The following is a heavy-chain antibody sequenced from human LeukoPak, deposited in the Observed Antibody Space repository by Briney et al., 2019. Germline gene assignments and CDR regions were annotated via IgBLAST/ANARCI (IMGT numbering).Heavy chain of an antibody. CDR1: GGTFSSYA. D-gene: IGHD5-12*01. CDR3: ARDGRQGGYHRTYYFDY. J-gene: IGHJ4*02. V-gene: IGHV1-69*05. CDR2: IIPIFGTA. Sequence: ASVKVSCKASGGTFSSYAISWVRQAPGQGLEWMGRIIPIFGTANYAQKFQGRVTITTDESTSTAYMELSSLRSEDTAVYYCARDGRQGGYHRTYYFDYWGQGTLVTVSS.